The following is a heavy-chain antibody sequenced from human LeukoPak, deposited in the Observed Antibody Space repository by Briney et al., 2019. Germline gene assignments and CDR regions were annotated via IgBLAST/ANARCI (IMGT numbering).Heavy chain of an antibody. D-gene: IGHD3-22*01. CDR2: ITGNGGTT. V-gene: IGHV3-64*01. CDR3: ARIYSESGGHYYDY. CDR1: GFTFSRYS. J-gene: IGHJ4*02. Sequence: GGSLRLSCAASGFTFSRYSMHWVRQAPGKGLEYVSAITGNGGTTYYANPVKGRFTISRDNSKNTLYLQMGSLRGEDVPLYYSARIYSESGGHYYDYWGQGTLVTVSS.